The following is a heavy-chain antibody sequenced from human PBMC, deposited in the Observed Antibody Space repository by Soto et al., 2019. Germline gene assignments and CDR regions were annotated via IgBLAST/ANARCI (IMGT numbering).Heavy chain of an antibody. D-gene: IGHD6-13*01. CDR1: GFTFSGYA. CDR3: AQDLGSSWYHYNSFAP. V-gene: IGHV3-23*01. J-gene: IGHJ5*02. Sequence: EVQLLESGGGLVQPGGSLRLSCAASGFTFSGYAMSWVRQAPGKGLEWVSAIGSGSPFYADSVKGRFTISRDNANSMLYLQMNCLRADDAAVYFCAQDLGSSWYHYNSFAPGGQGTLVTVSS. CDR2: IGSGSP.